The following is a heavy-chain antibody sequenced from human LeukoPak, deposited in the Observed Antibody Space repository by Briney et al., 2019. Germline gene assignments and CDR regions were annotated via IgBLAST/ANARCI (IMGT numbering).Heavy chain of an antibody. CDR2: IIPIFGTA. CDR1: GGTFSIYA. D-gene: IGHD4-17*01. CDR3: ASYGDYAFGY. V-gene: IGHV1-69*13. Sequence: ASVTVSFTASGGTFSIYAISWVRQAPGQGLEWMGGIIPIFGTANYAQKFQGRVTITADVSTSTAYMELSSLRSEDTAVYYCASYGDYAFGYWGQGTLVTVSS. J-gene: IGHJ4*02.